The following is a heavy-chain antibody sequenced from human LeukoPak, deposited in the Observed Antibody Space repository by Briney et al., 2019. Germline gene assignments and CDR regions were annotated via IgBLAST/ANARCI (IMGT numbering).Heavy chain of an antibody. D-gene: IGHD1-7*01. Sequence: GGSLRLSCAASGFTFSSYAMSWDRQAPGKGLEWVSAISGSGGSTYYADSMKCRFTISRDNSKNTLYLQMNSLRAEDTAVYYCAKTTNWNFYLDYSGQGTLVTVSS. V-gene: IGHV3-23*01. CDR3: AKTTNWNFYLDY. CDR2: ISGSGGST. CDR1: GFTFSSYA. J-gene: IGHJ4*02.